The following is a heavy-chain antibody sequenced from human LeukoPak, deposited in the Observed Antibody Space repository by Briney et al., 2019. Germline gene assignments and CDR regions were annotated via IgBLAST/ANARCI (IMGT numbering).Heavy chain of an antibody. CDR1: RFTFSGSA. CDR2: MRNNVKIYAT. D-gene: IGHD3-22*01. CDR3: TRRSSDDSSGYFFD. V-gene: IGHV3-73*01. Sequence: QTGGSLTLSCAPSRFTFSGSAMHWVRLASGKGLEGVVRMRNNVKIYATAYSASVKGRFTISRDESKNTAYLQVNSLKAEDTAVYYCTRRSSDDSSGYFFDWGQGTLVTVSS. J-gene: IGHJ4*02.